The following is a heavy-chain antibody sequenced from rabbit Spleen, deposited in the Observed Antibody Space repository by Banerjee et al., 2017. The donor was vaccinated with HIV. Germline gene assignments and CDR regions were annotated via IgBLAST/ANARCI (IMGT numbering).Heavy chain of an antibody. CDR1: GFSFSSGYY. CDR2: IGTGSGTT. D-gene: IGHD1-1*01. Sequence: QEQLVESGGGLVRPGASLTLTCKASGFSFSSGYYMSWVRQAPGKGLEWIGCIGTGSGTTYYASWAKGRFTISKTSSTTVTLQMASLTAADTATYFCASGYSGVSFNLWGPGTLVTVS. J-gene: IGHJ4*01. V-gene: IGHV1S45*01. CDR3: ASGYSGVSFNL.